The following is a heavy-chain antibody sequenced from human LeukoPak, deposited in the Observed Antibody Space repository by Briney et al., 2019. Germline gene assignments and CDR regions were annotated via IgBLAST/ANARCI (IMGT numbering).Heavy chain of an antibody. CDR3: ATMLSYDFWSLVGVSVP. Sequence: ASVKVSCKVSGYTFTDYYMHWVQQAPGKGLEWMGLVDPEDGETIYAEKFQGRVAITADTSTDTAYMELSSLRSEDTAVYYCATMLSYDFWSLVGVSVPWGQGTLVTVSS. J-gene: IGHJ5*02. V-gene: IGHV1-69-2*01. CDR1: GYTFTDYY. CDR2: VDPEDGET. D-gene: IGHD3-3*01.